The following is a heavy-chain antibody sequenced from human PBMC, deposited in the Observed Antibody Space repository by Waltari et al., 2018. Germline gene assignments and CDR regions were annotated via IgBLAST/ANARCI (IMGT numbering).Heavy chain of an antibody. J-gene: IGHJ2*01. V-gene: IGHV3-23*01. CDR2: XTGSGXYI. CDR1: GFTFRNYG. Sequence: EVXLXESGXNLVQPGESXRLSCVASGFTFRNYGMTWVRQAPGXGLXWLSTXTGSGXYIFDXDSVRGRFTIXRDNSKNTVYLQMSSLRXADTAVYYXAXGRXAGSHTDWYFDXWGRGTLVTVSS. CDR3: AXGRXAGSHTDWYFDX. D-gene: IGHD3-10*01.